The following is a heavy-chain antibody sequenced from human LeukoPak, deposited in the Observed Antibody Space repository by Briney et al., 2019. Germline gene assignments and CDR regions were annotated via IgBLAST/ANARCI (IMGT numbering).Heavy chain of an antibody. CDR3: ASSPKVVYDFWSGYKYYYYMDV. D-gene: IGHD3-3*01. CDR2: IIPIFGTA. Sequence: SVNVSCTASGGTFSSYAISWVRQAPGQGLEWMGGIIPIFGTANYAQKFQGRVTITTDESTSTAYMELSSLRSEDTAVYYCASSPKVVYDFWSGYKYYYYMDVWGKGTTVTVSS. V-gene: IGHV1-69*05. CDR1: GGTFSSYA. J-gene: IGHJ6*03.